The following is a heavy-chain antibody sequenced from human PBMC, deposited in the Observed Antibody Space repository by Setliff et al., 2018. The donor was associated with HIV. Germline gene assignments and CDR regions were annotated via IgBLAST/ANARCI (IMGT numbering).Heavy chain of an antibody. CDR3: ARGAYYYDSSGYSNFDY. V-gene: IGHV1-69*10. CDR2: IIPILGIA. Sequence: SVKVSCKASGGTFSSYAISWVRQAPGQGLEWMGGIIPILGIANYAQKFQGRVTITADESTSTAYMELSSLRSEDTAVYYCARGAYYYDSSGYSNFDYWGQGTLVTVSS. D-gene: IGHD3-22*01. J-gene: IGHJ4*02. CDR1: GGTFSSYA.